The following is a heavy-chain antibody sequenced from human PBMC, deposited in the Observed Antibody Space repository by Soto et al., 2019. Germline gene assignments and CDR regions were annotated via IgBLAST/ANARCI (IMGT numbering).Heavy chain of an antibody. D-gene: IGHD4-17*01. CDR1: GFSFRNSG. CDR2: IIGNGDTA. CDR3: AKDYDYGDSLPFDY. J-gene: IGHJ4*02. Sequence: EVQLLEAGGGLVQPGGSLRLSCAASGFSFRNSGMSWVRQAPGKGLEWLSAIIGNGDTAYYADSVRGRFAISRDNSKNTLYLQLNDLGAEDTAIYYCAKDYDYGDSLPFDYWGQGTLVTVSS. V-gene: IGHV3-23*01.